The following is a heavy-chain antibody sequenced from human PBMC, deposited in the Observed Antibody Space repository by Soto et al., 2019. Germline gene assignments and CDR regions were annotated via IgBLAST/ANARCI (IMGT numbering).Heavy chain of an antibody. CDR2: IYHSGTT. Sequence: PSETLSLTCAVSGFSISTGCYWGWIRQPPGKGLEWIATIYHSGTTYSNPSLKSRVTISVDTSKNQFSLKLSSVTAADTAVYYCARGLYYYDSSGYSPDYWGLGTLVTVSS. J-gene: IGHJ4*02. D-gene: IGHD3-22*01. CDR1: GFSISTGCY. CDR3: ARGLYYYDSSGYSPDY. V-gene: IGHV4-38-2*01.